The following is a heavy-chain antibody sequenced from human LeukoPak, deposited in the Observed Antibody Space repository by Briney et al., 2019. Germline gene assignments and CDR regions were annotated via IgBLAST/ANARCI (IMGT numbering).Heavy chain of an antibody. Sequence: PGRSLRLSCAASGLTFDDYAMHWVRQAPGKGLEWVSGISWNSGSIGYAGSVKGRFTISRDNAKNSLYLQMNSLRAEDMALYYCAKDRVSYNSSWAFDYWGQGTLVTVSS. CDR3: AKDRVSYNSSWAFDY. D-gene: IGHD6-13*01. V-gene: IGHV3-9*03. J-gene: IGHJ4*02. CDR2: ISWNSGSI. CDR1: GLTFDDYA.